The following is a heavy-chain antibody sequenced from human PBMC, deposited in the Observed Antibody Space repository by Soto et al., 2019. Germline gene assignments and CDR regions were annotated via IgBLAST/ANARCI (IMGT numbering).Heavy chain of an antibody. Sequence: ASVRASCKASGDTFTSYGLSWVRQAPGQGLEWMGWLSAYNGNTNYAQKLQGRVTMTTDTSTSTAYIELKSLRSDGTSVYYCASNAGATIWADYYYGMDVW. D-gene: IGHD5-12*01. V-gene: IGHV1-18*01. CDR2: LSAYNGNT. CDR1: GDTFTSYG. CDR3: ASNAGATIWADYYYGMDV. J-gene: IGHJ6*01.